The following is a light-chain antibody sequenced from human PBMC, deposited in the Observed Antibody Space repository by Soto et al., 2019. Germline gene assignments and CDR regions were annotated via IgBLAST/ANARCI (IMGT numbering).Light chain of an antibody. CDR3: QQYNSYSYT. V-gene: IGKV1-5*01. CDR2: DAS. CDR1: QSISSW. J-gene: IGKJ2*01. Sequence: DLQMTQSPSTLSASVGDRVTITCRASQSISSWLAWYQQKPGKAPKLLIYDASSLESGVPSRFSGSGSGTEFTLTISSLQPDDFATYYCQQYNSYSYTFGQGTKLEIK.